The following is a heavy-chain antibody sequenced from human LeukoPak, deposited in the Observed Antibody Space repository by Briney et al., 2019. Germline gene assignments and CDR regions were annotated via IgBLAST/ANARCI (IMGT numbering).Heavy chain of an antibody. CDR1: GFTFSSYW. CDR3: ARDGPAKYYYDSSGYYSDAFDI. Sequence: PGGSLRLSCVASGFTFSSYWMSWVRQAPGKGLEWVANIKQDGSEKYYVDSVKGRFTISRDNAKNSLYLQMNSLRAEDTAVYYCARDGPAKYYYDSSGYYSDAFDIWGQGTMVTVSS. D-gene: IGHD3-22*01. V-gene: IGHV3-7*01. J-gene: IGHJ3*02. CDR2: IKQDGSEK.